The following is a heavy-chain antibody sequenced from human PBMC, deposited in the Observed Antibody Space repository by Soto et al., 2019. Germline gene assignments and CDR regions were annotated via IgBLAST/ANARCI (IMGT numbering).Heavy chain of an antibody. Sequence: SETLSLTCAVYGGSFSGYYWSWIRQPPGKGLEWIGEINHSGSTNYNPSLKSRVTISVDTSKNQFSLKLSSVTAADTALYYCARSYDYVWGSYRYTGGYGMDVWGQGTTVTVSS. CDR3: ARSYDYVWGSYRYTGGYGMDV. CDR1: GGSFSGYY. D-gene: IGHD3-16*02. J-gene: IGHJ6*02. CDR2: INHSGST. V-gene: IGHV4-34*01.